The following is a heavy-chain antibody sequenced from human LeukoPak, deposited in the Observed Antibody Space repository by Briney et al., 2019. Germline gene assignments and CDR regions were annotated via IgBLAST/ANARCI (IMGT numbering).Heavy chain of an antibody. CDR1: GFPFSDYA. Sequence: PGGSLRLSCAASGFPFSDYAMTWVRQTPGKGLEWVSVISGGGDSVDYADSMKGRFTISRDNSKNTLYLQMYRLRAEDTALYYCAKLGCTGTICYANYWGQGTLVTVSS. CDR3: AKLGCTGTICYANY. D-gene: IGHD2-2*01. CDR2: ISGGGDSV. J-gene: IGHJ4*02. V-gene: IGHV3-23*01.